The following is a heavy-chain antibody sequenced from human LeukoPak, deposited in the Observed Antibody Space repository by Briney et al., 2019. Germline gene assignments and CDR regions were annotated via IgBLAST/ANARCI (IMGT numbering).Heavy chain of an antibody. Sequence: SGTLSLTCAVSGGSISSGGYYWSWIRQHPGKGLEWIGYIYYSGSTYYNPSLKSRVTISVDTSKNQFSLKLSSVTAADTAVYYCATGPYSSSWYGGFDYWGQGTLVTVSS. D-gene: IGHD6-13*01. CDR2: IYYSGST. CDR1: GGSISSGGYY. J-gene: IGHJ4*02. V-gene: IGHV4-31*11. CDR3: ATGPYSSSWYGGFDY.